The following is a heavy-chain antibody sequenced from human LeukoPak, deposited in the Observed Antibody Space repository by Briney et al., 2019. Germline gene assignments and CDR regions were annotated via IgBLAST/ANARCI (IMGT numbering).Heavy chain of an antibody. J-gene: IGHJ3*02. D-gene: IGHD3-16*01. Sequence: GGSLRLSCAASEFTFSSFAMSWVRQAPGKGLEGVAYIRGGGACRLYADYVKGRFTVSRDNSKSTLYLQMNSLRVEDTAVYYCAKCAQSYGNDAFDMWGPGTMVTVSS. CDR2: IRGGGACR. V-gene: IGHV3-23*01. CDR1: EFTFSSFA. CDR3: AKCAQSYGNDAFDM.